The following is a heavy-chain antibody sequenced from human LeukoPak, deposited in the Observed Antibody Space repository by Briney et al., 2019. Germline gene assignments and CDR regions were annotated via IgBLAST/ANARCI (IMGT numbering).Heavy chain of an antibody. CDR3: AREGSYDSSGFYCDY. D-gene: IGHD3-22*01. CDR1: GFTVSSNY. J-gene: IGHJ4*02. CDR2: IYSGGST. Sequence: PGESLRLSCAASGFTVSSNYMSWVRQAPAKGLEWVSVIYSGGSTYYADSVKGRFTISRDNSKNTLYLQMHSLRAEDTAVYYCAREGSYDSSGFYCDYWGQGTLVTVSS. V-gene: IGHV3-53*01.